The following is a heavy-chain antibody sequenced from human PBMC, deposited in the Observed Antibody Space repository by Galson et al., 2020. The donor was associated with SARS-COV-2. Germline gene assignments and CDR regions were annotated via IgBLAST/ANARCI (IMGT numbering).Heavy chain of an antibody. V-gene: IGHV3-7*01. D-gene: IGHD6-13*01. CDR2: IKQDGSDT. CDR1: GFTFTTYW. Sequence: GGSLRLSCAASGFTFTTYWMTWVRQAPGKGLEWVGNIKQDGSDTYYVDSVKGRFTISRDNAKQSAYLQMNSLRVEDTAVYYCATTGRPTAAADSDAMYMCGQGTMGTVSS. CDR3: ATTGRPTAAADSDAMYM. J-gene: IGHJ3*02.